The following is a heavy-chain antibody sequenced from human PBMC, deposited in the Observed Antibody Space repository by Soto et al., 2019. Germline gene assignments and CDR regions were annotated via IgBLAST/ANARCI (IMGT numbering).Heavy chain of an antibody. CDR2: VKSKTDGETT. D-gene: IGHD5-12*01. V-gene: IGHV3-15*07. J-gene: IGHJ4*02. Sequence: PGGSLRLSCAASGFTFTTAWINWVRQAPGKGLEWVGRVKSKTDGETTDYSAPVKGRFSISRDDSKNMVYLQMNSLKTEDTAVYYCTTSAGARGYRYWGQGTLVTVSS. CDR1: GFTFTTAW. CDR3: TTSAGARGYRY.